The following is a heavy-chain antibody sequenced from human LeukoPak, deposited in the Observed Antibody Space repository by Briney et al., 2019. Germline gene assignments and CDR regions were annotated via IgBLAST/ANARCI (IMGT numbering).Heavy chain of an antibody. D-gene: IGHD1-26*01. CDR2: IYPGDSDT. CDR1: GYIFTSYW. J-gene: IGHJ4*02. CDR3: ARHGRTSHGTDD. Sequence: AESPQRLCKGSGYIFTSYWNGWVLQMPGKGLESMGIIYPGDSDTRYSPSFQGQVTISADKSISTAYLQWSSLKASDTGMYYCARHGRTSHGTDDWGQGTLVTVSS. V-gene: IGHV5-51*01.